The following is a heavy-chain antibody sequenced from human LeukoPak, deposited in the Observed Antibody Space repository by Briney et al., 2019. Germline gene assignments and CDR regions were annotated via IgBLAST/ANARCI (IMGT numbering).Heavy chain of an antibody. D-gene: IGHD2-2*01. CDR2: ISGSGDRT. CDR1: GFTFSSYS. Sequence: GGSLRLSCAASGFTFSSYSMGWVRQAPGKGLEWVSAISGSGDRTYYADSVKGRFTVSRDNSKNTLYLQMNSLRAEDTAVYYCAKPAAAYQLPDLVHLYYYYMDVWGKGTTVTVSS. V-gene: IGHV3-23*01. J-gene: IGHJ6*03. CDR3: AKPAAAYQLPDLVHLYYYYMDV.